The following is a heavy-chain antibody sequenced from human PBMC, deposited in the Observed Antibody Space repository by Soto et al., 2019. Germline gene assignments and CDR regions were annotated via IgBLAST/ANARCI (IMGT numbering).Heavy chain of an antibody. D-gene: IGHD3-3*01. Sequence: GGSLRLSCAASGFTFSSYAMSWVRQAPGKGLEWVSAISGSGGSTYYADSVKGRFTISRDNSKNTLYLQMNSLRAEDTAVYYCKKKGVRYDFLIVYPDGGRGTRFTVS. CDR1: GFTFSSYA. J-gene: IGHJ4*02. CDR3: KKKGVRYDFLIVYPD. CDR2: ISGSGGST. V-gene: IGHV3-23*01.